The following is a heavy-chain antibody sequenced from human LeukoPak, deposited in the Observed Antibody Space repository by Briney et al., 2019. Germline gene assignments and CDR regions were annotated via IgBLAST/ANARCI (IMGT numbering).Heavy chain of an antibody. Sequence: SGGSLRLSCAASGFTFSSYSMNWVRQAPGKGLEWVSSITTSSNYIDYADSVKGRFTISRDNAKNSLYLQMNSLRAEDTAVYYCARDLNFWSSYSTRGFDYWGQGTLVTVSS. J-gene: IGHJ4*01. CDR3: ARDLNFWSSYSTRGFDY. CDR2: ITTSSNYI. D-gene: IGHD3-3*01. V-gene: IGHV3-21*01. CDR1: GFTFSSYS.